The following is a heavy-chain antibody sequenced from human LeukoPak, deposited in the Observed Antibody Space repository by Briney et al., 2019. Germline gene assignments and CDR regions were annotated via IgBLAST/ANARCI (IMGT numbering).Heavy chain of an antibody. CDR1: GFTFSSCA. D-gene: IGHD3-10*01. CDR2: ISSNGGST. V-gene: IGHV3-64*01. Sequence: GGSLRLSCAASGFTFSSCAMHWVRQAPGKGLEYVSAISSNGGSTYYANSVKGRFTISRDNSKNTLYLQMGSLRAEDMAVYYCARDHGSGSSGFDYWGQGTLVTVSS. CDR3: ARDHGSGSSGFDY. J-gene: IGHJ4*02.